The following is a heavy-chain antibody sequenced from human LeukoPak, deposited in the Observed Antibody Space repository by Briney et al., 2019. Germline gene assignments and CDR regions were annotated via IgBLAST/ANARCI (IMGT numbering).Heavy chain of an antibody. CDR1: GFTFNNYG. CDR2: IASDGSST. CDR3: ARGRPHGNDY. J-gene: IGHJ4*02. V-gene: IGHV3-74*01. Sequence: GGSLRLSCAASGFTFNNYGVSWVRQAPGKGLVWVSRIASDGSSTTYADSVKGRFSISRDNAKNTLYLQMNSLRVEDTAVYYCARGRPHGNDYWGQGTLVTVSS. D-gene: IGHD4-23*01.